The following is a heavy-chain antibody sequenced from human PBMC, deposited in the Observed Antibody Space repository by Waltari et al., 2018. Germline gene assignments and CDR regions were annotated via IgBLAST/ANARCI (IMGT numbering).Heavy chain of an antibody. CDR2: IHGTGKT. J-gene: IGHJ4*02. CDR1: GDSVSNNYW. V-gene: IGHV4-4*02. D-gene: IGHD1-26*01. CDR3: ARDRGRGLYLDS. Sequence: QLQLQQSGPGLVKPSESLFLSCAVSGDSVSNNYWWSGVRPPPGKGLEWIGQIHGTGKTNYNPSLESRVTVSMDTSNNQFSLRVTSPTAADTAVYFCARDRGRGLYLDSWGQGTLVTVS.